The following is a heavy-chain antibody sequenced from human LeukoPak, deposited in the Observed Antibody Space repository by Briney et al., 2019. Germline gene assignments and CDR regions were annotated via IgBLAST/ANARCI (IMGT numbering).Heavy chain of an antibody. CDR3: ASCYGDPVWYFDL. J-gene: IGHJ2*01. CDR2: INHSGST. CDR1: GGSFSGYY. Sequence: PSETLSLTCAVYGGSFSGYYWSWIRQPPGKGLEWIGEINHSGSTNYNPSLKSRVTISVDTSKNQFSLKLSSVTAADTAVYYCASCYGDPVWYFDLWGRGTLVTVSS. V-gene: IGHV4-34*01. D-gene: IGHD4-17*01.